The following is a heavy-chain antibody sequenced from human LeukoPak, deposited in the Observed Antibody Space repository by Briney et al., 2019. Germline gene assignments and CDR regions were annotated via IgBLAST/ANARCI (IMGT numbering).Heavy chain of an antibody. CDR3: AREGYSSTSSMDY. Sequence: SETLSLTCTVSGGSISSSSYYWGCIRQPPGKGLEWIGSIYYSGSTYYNPSLKSRVTISVDTSKNQFSLKLSSVTAADTAVYYCAREGYSSTSSMDYWGQGTLVTVSS. J-gene: IGHJ4*02. CDR2: IYYSGST. V-gene: IGHV4-39*07. D-gene: IGHD6-13*01. CDR1: GGSISSSSYY.